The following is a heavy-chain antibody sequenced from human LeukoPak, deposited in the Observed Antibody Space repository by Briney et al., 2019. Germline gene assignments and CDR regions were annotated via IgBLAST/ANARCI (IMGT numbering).Heavy chain of an antibody. CDR3: ATEAIAVAGPNYFDY. V-gene: IGHV3-30*03. Sequence: GGSLRLSCAASGFTFSSYGMHWLRQAPGKGQDWVAVIAHDGSIDYYADSVKCRFTISRDNAKNTLYLQMNSLRTEDTAMFYCATEAIAVAGPNYFDYWGQGTLVTVSS. J-gene: IGHJ4*02. D-gene: IGHD6-19*01. CDR2: IAHDGSID. CDR1: GFTFSSYG.